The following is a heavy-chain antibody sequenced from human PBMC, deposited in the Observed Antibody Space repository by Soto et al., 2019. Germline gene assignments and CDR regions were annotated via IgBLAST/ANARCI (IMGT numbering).Heavy chain of an antibody. CDR3: ASGGYYYYYGMDV. V-gene: IGHV3-23*01. Sequence: GGSLRLSCAASGFTFSSYAVSWVRQAPGKGLEWVSAISGSGGSTYYADSVKGRFTISRDNSKTTLYLQMNSLRAEDTAVYYCASGGYYYYYGMDVWGQGTTVTVSS. CDR2: ISGSGGST. CDR1: GFTFSSYA. J-gene: IGHJ6*02.